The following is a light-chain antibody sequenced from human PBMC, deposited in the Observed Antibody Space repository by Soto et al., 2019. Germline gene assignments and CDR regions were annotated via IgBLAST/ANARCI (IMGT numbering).Light chain of an antibody. CDR1: QSVSSN. CDR3: QQYNNWPPGA. J-gene: IGKJ1*01. V-gene: IGKV3-15*01. CDR2: GAS. Sequence: EIVMTQSPATLSVSPGERATLSCRASQSVSSNLAWYQQKPGQAPRLLIYGASTRATGIPARFSGSGSGTEFTLTISSLQSEDFEVYYCQQYNNWPPGAFVQGTKVEIK.